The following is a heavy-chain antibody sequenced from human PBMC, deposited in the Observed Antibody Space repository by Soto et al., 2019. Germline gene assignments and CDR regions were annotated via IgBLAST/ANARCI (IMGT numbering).Heavy chain of an antibody. CDR2: IYYSGST. D-gene: IGHD2-15*01. Sequence: SETLSLTCIVSGGSISNYYWSWIRQPPGKGLEWIGYIYYSGSTNYNPSLTSRVTISVDTSKNQFSLKLSSVTAADTAVYYCARGRICSGGSCFLGSNPLHYFDYWGQGTLVTVSS. CDR1: GGSISNYY. CDR3: ARGRICSGGSCFLGSNPLHYFDY. J-gene: IGHJ4*02. V-gene: IGHV4-59*12.